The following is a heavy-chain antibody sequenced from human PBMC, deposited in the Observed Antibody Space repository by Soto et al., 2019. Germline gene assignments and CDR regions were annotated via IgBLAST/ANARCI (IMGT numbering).Heavy chain of an antibody. J-gene: IGHJ4*02. D-gene: IGHD2-2*03. CDR1: GFNFSGYA. CDR3: ARGVLDY. V-gene: IGHV3-48*02. CDR2: ISSRSTGI. Sequence: VQLVESGGGLAQPGGSLRLSCGGAGFNFSGYAMNWVRQAPGKGLEWVSYISSRSTGIHYADSVKGRFTNPRENGKRSLSLLLDCLGDDDTGPYFCARGVLDYWGQGALVTVSS.